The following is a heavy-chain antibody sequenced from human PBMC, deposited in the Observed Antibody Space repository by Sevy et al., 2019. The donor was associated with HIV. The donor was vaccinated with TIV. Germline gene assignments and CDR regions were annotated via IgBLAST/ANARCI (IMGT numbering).Heavy chain of an antibody. CDR1: GGSFSGYY. CDR2: INHSGST. CDR3: ARGPPDIVVVVAARYGIDY. D-gene: IGHD2-15*01. V-gene: IGHV4-34*01. Sequence: SDTLSLTCAVYGGSFSGYYWSWIRQPPGKGLEWIGEINHSGSTNYNPSLKSRVTISVDTSKNQFSLKLSSVTAADTAVYYCARGPPDIVVVVAARYGIDYWGQGTLVTVSS. J-gene: IGHJ4*02.